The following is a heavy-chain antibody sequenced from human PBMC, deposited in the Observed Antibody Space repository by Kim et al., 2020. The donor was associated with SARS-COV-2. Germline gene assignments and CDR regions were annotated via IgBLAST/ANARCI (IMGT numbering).Heavy chain of an antibody. Sequence: GGSLRLSCEVSGFTLSTYWMTWVRQAPGEGLEWVANIKQDGNEKHYVDSVKGRFTISRDNARNSLHLQMNSLRVEDTALYYCVRYGRNAAMDLWGQGTLV. CDR3: VRYGRNAAMDL. V-gene: IGHV3-7*03. CDR1: GFTLSTYW. D-gene: IGHD2-2*01. CDR2: IKQDGNEK. J-gene: IGHJ5*02.